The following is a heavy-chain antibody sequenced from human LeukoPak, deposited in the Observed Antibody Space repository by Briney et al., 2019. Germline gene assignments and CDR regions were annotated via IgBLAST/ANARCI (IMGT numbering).Heavy chain of an antibody. D-gene: IGHD3-10*01. CDR2: ISWNSGSI. Sequence: GGSLRLSCAASGFTFDDYAMHWVRQAPGKGLEWVSGISWNSGSIGYADSVKGRFTISRDNAKNTLYLQMNSLSAEDTAVYYCLRSYDYWGQGTLVTVSS. J-gene: IGHJ4*02. V-gene: IGHV3-9*01. CDR3: LRSYDY. CDR1: GFTFDDYA.